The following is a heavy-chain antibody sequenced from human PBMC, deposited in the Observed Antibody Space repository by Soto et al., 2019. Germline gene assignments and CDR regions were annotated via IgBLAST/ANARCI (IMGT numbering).Heavy chain of an antibody. CDR1: GGTFSSYA. J-gene: IGHJ6*02. Sequence: QVQLVQSGAEVKKPGSSVKVSCKASGGTFSSYAISWLRQAPGQGLEWMGGIIPIPGTANYAQKFQGRVTITAAESTSTALMGPSRLRSEDTAVYHCARSQRSRTSFEIYYDYYDGRAVWGQGTTVTVSS. CDR3: ARSQRSRTSFEIYYDYYDGRAV. V-gene: IGHV1-69*01. CDR2: IIPIPGTA. D-gene: IGHD2-2*01.